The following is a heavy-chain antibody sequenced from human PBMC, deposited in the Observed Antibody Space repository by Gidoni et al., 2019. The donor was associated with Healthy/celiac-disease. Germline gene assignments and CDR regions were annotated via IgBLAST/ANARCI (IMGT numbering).Heavy chain of an antibody. CDR3: TRDGDYYGSGRPGDY. Sequence: EVQLVESGGGLVQPGRSLRLSCTASGFTLGDYAMSWFRQAPGKGLEWVGFIRSKAYGGTTEYAASVKGRFTISRDDSKSIAYLQMNSLKTEDTAVYYCTRDGDYYGSGRPGDYWGQGTLVTVSS. D-gene: IGHD3-10*01. CDR2: IRSKAYGGTT. J-gene: IGHJ4*02. CDR1: GFTLGDYA. V-gene: IGHV3-49*03.